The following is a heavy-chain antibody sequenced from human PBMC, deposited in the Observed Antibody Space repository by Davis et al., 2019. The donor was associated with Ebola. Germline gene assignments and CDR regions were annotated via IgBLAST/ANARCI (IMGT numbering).Heavy chain of an antibody. J-gene: IGHJ4*02. Sequence: AASVKVSCKASGYTFTSYGISWVRQAPGQGLEWMGWIGIYNLKTHYAQKFQGRVSLTTDTTSTAYMELWSLTSDDTAVYYCARGSENYCIGTTCYLSEADFWGQGTQVTVS. CDR3: ARGSENYCIGTTCYLSEADF. D-gene: IGHD2-2*01. V-gene: IGHV1-18*01. CDR2: IGIYNLKT. CDR1: GYTFTSYG.